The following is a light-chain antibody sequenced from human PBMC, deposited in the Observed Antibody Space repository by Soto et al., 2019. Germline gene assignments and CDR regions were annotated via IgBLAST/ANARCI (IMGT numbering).Light chain of an antibody. Sequence: QLVLTQPASVSGSPGQSITISCTGTSSDVGGYRYVSWFQHHPGKAPKLIIYEVSNRPSGISDRFSGSKSGNTASLTISGLQAEDEADYYCNSYTSTTPYVFGTGTKLTVL. J-gene: IGLJ1*01. V-gene: IGLV2-14*01. CDR2: EVS. CDR3: NSYTSTTPYV. CDR1: SSDVGGYRY.